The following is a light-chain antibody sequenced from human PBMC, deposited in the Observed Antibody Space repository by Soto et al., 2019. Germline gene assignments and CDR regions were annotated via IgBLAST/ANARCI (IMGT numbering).Light chain of an antibody. J-gene: IGKJ2*01. CDR3: QKYNSAPPT. CDR2: AAS. Sequence: DIQMTQSPSSLSASVGDRVTITCRASQGISNYLAWYQQKPRKVPKLLISAASTLQSGVPSRFSGSGSATDFTLTIHTLQPEDVATYYCQKYNSAPPTFGQGTKLEIK. CDR1: QGISNY. V-gene: IGKV1-27*01.